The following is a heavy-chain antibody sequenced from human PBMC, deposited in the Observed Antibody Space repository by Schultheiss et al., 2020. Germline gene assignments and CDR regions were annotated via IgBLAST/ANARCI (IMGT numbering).Heavy chain of an antibody. D-gene: IGHD3-16*02. J-gene: IGHJ6*02. CDR3: ARDFRATFGGVIVIPTGVYGMDV. CDR1: GFTFSSYG. Sequence: GGSLRLSCAASGFTFSSYGMHWVRQAPGKGLEWVSYISSSGSTIYYADSVKGRFTISRDNAKNSLYLQMNSLRAEDTAVYYCARDFRATFGGVIVIPTGVYGMDVWGQGTTVTVSS. V-gene: IGHV3-48*04. CDR2: ISSSGSTI.